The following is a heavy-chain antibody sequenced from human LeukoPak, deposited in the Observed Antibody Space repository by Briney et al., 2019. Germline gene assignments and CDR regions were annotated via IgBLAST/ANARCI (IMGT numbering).Heavy chain of an antibody. CDR1: GYTFTSYG. CDR2: ISAYNSNR. V-gene: IGHV1-18*01. D-gene: IGHD3-10*01. J-gene: IGHJ4*02. CDR3: ARDGPNRNYYGSGSKLDY. Sequence: ASVKVSRKASGYTFTSYGISWVRQAPGHGLEWMGWISAYNSNRNHAQKLQGRVTMTTDTSTSTAYTELRSLRSDDTAVYYCARDGPNRNYYGSGSKLDYWGQGTLVTVSS.